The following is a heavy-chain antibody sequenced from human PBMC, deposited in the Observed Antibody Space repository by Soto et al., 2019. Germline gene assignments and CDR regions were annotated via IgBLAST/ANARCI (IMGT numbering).Heavy chain of an antibody. Sequence: SETLSLTCAAYGGFLSESYWTWIRQPPGKGLEWIGEINHVGGTNYNPSLKSRVTMSVDTSQNQFSLRLISVTAANTAMYFCVRIRYQLPSSVLWLDPWGQGTPVTVSS. CDR3: VRIRYQLPSSVLWLDP. CDR1: GGFLSESY. CDR2: INHVGGT. V-gene: IGHV4-34*01. J-gene: IGHJ5*01. D-gene: IGHD3-16*01.